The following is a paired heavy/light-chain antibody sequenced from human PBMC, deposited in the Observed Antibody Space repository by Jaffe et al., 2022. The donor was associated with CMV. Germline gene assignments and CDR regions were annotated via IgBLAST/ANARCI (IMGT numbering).Heavy chain of an antibody. D-gene: IGHD4-4*01. V-gene: IGHV3-33*08. CDR3: AIPFDNYAYSNSSLYYYYMDV. CDR1: GFTFSRYG. CDR2: IWYDGSDK. J-gene: IGHJ6*03. Sequence: QVQLVESGGGVVQPGRSLRLSCAASGFTFSRYGMHWVRQAPGKGLEWVAVIWYDGSDKYYADSVKGRFTISRDNSKNTLYLQLNSLRAEDTAVYYCAIPFDNYAYSNSSLYYYYMDVWGKGTTVTVSS.
Light chain of an antibody. V-gene: IGLV3-10*01. J-gene: IGLJ2*01. CDR1: ALPKKY. CDR3: YSTHSSGNPVV. Sequence: SYELTQPPSVSVSPGQTARITCSGDALPKKYAYWYQQKSGQAPVLVIYEDSKRPSGIPERFSGSSSGTMATLTISGAQVEDEADYYCYSTHSSGNPVVFGGGTKLTVL. CDR2: EDS.